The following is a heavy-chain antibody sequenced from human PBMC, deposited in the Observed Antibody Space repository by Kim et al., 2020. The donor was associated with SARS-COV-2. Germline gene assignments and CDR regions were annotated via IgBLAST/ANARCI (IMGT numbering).Heavy chain of an antibody. J-gene: IGHJ4*02. Sequence: SETLSLTCAVYGGSFSGYYWSWIRQAPGKGLEWIGEINHSGSTNYNPSLKSRVTISVDTSKNQFSLKLSSLTAADAGVYYCAREALEAAGYVGFWGQGIRVTVSS. V-gene: IGHV4-34*01. CDR3: AREALEAAGYVGF. D-gene: IGHD6-13*01. CDR1: GGSFSGYY. CDR2: INHSGST.